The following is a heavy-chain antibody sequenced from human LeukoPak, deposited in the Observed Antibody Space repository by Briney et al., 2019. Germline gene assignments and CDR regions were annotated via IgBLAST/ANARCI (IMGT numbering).Heavy chain of an antibody. CDR3: ARGGYWIPFDP. D-gene: IGHD2-2*03. CDR1: GGSISSYY. CDR2: IYYSGST. J-gene: IGHJ5*02. V-gene: IGHV4-59*01. Sequence: SETLSFTCTVSGGSISSYYWSWIRQPPGKGLEWIGYIYYSGSTNYNPSLKSRVTISVDTSKNQFSLKLSSVTAADTAVYYCARGGYWIPFDPWGQGTLVTVSS.